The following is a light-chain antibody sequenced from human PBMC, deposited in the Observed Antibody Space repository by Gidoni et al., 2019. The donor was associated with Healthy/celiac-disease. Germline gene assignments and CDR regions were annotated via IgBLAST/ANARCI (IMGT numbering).Light chain of an antibody. V-gene: IGKV3-20*01. J-gene: IGKJ1*01. CDR3: QQYGSSGT. CDR2: GAS. Sequence: EIVLTQAPGTLSLSPGERATLSCRASQSVSSSYLAWYLQKPGQAPRLLIYGASSRATGIPDRFSGSGSGTDFTLTISRLEPEDFTVYYCQQYGSSGTFGQGTKVEIK. CDR1: QSVSSSY.